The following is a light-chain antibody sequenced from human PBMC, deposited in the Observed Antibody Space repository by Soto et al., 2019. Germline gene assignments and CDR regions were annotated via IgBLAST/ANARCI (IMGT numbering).Light chain of an antibody. V-gene: IGKV1-12*01. CDR2: GAS. CDR1: QCVSKW. Sequence: DIPLTQSPSSLSASVGDRVTITCRASQCVSKWLAWYQQKPGKAPILLIHGASSLQSGVPSRFSGSGSGTDFTLTITSLQPEDIATYYCQQANSFPLTFGQGTRLDIK. CDR3: QQANSFPLT. J-gene: IGKJ5*01.